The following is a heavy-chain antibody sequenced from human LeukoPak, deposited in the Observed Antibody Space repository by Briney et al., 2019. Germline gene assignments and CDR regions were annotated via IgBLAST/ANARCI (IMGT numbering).Heavy chain of an antibody. CDR3: ARERLRDFWSGYYTGNDY. V-gene: IGHV3-64*01. Sequence: GGSLRLSCAASGFTFSSYAMHWVRQAPGKGLEYVSVISSNGGSTDYANSVKGRFTISRDNSKNTLCLQMGSLRAEDMAVYYCARERLRDFWSGYYTGNDYWGQGTLVTVSS. J-gene: IGHJ4*02. CDR2: ISSNGGST. CDR1: GFTFSSYA. D-gene: IGHD3-3*01.